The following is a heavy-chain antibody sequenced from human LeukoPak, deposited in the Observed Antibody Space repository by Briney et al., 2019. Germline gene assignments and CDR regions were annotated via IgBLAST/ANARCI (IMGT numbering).Heavy chain of an antibody. V-gene: IGHV3-43D*03. CDR3: ARDDPFYHYMDV. CDR2: ISWDGGST. Sequence: KPGGSLRLSCAASGFTFDDYAMHWVRQAPGKGLEWVSLISWDGGSTYYADSVKGRFTISRDNTRDSLYLQMNSLTADDMAVYYCARDDPFYHYMDVWGKGTTVTVS. CDR1: GFTFDDYA. J-gene: IGHJ6*03. D-gene: IGHD3-16*01.